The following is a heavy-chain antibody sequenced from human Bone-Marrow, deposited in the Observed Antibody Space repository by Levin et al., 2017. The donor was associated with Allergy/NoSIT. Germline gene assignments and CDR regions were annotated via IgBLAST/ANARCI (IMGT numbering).Heavy chain of an antibody. CDR3: ARNTADY. D-gene: IGHD4-17*01. CDR2: ISYDGSNK. CDR1: GFTFSSYA. J-gene: IGHJ4*02. V-gene: IGHV3-30-3*01. Sequence: SCAASGFTFSSYAMHWVRQAPGKGLEWVAVISYDGSNKYYADSVKGRFTISRDNSKNTLYLQMNSLRAEDTAVYYCARNTADYWGQGTLVTVSS.